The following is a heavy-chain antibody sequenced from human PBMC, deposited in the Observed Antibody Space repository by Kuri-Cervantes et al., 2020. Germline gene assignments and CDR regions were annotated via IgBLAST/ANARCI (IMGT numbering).Heavy chain of an antibody. CDR3: AKGGGDIVVVPAAKRKNAFDI. D-gene: IGHD2-2*01. V-gene: IGHV4-34*01. CDR2: INHSGST. Sequence: SETLSLTCAVYGGSFSGYYWSWIRQPPGKGLECIREINHSGSTNYNPSLKSRVTISVDTSKNQFSLKLSSVTAADTAVYYCAKGGGDIVVVPAAKRKNAFDIWGQGTMVTVSS. CDR1: GGSFSGYY. J-gene: IGHJ3*02.